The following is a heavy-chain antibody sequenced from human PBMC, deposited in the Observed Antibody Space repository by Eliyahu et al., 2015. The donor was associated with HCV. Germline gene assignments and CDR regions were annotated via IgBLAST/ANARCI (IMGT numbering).Heavy chain of an antibody. CDR1: GFTFSSYD. V-gene: IGHV3-13*01. CDR3: ARATYYYYMDV. Sequence: EVQLVESGGGLVQPGGSLRLSCAAXGFTFSSYDMHXVRQVTGKGLEWVSAIDTIGDTYYPGSVKGRFTISRENAKNSLYLQMNNLRAGDTAVYYCARATYYYYMDVWGKGTTVTVSS. J-gene: IGHJ6*03. CDR2: IDTIGDT.